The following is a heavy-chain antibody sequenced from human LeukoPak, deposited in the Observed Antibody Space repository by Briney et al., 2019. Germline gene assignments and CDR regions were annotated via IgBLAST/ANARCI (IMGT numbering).Heavy chain of an antibody. CDR1: GYSFTSYW. J-gene: IGHJ5*02. V-gene: IGHV5-51*01. CDR2: IYPGDSDT. D-gene: IGHD2-2*01. Sequence: GVSLQISCQGSGYSFTSYWIGWARPMPGQGLEWMGIIYPGDSDTRYSPSFQGQVTISADKSISTASLQWSSLKASDTAMYYCARADPAAMSSCWFDPWGQGTLVTVSS. CDR3: ARADPAAMSSCWFDP.